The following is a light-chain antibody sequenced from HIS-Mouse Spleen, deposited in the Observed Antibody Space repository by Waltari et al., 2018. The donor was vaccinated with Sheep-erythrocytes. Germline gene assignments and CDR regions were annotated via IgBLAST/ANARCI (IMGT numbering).Light chain of an antibody. CDR2: GKN. J-gene: IGLJ1*01. V-gene: IGLV3-19*01. CDR3: NSRDSSGNHLRV. CDR1: SLRSYY. Sequence: SSELTQDPAVSVALGQTVRSTFQGDSLRSYYASRDQQKPGQAPVLVIYGKNNRPSGIPDRFSGSSSGNTASLTITGAQAEDEADYYCNSRDSSGNHLRVFGTGTKVTVL.